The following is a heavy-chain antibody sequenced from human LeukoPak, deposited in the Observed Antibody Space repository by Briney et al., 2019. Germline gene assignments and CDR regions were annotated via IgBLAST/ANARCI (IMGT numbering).Heavy chain of an antibody. J-gene: IGHJ4*02. CDR2: ISSSSSYI. CDR3: ARAWDYYDSSGYYYEALESDY. V-gene: IGHV3-21*01. D-gene: IGHD3-22*01. CDR1: GCTFSSYS. Sequence: GGSLRLSCAASGCTFSSYSMNWVRQAPGKGQEWVSSISSSSSYIYYADSVKGRFTISRDNAKNSLYLQMNSLRAEDTAVYYCARAWDYYDSSGYYYEALESDYWGQGTLVTVSS.